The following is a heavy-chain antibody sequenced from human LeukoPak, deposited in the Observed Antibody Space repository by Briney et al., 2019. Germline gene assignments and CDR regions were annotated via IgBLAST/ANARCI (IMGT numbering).Heavy chain of an antibody. CDR2: ISTSSTI. V-gene: IGHV3-48*04. D-gene: IGHD1-7*01. CDR3: ARGDNWNSYYYYYMDV. Sequence: GGSLRLSCAASGFTFNSYSMNWVRQAPGKGLEWVAYISTSSTIYYAESVKGRFTISRDNAKNSLYLQMNSLRAEDTAVYYCARGDNWNSYYYYYMDVWGKGTTVTVSS. J-gene: IGHJ6*03. CDR1: GFTFNSYS.